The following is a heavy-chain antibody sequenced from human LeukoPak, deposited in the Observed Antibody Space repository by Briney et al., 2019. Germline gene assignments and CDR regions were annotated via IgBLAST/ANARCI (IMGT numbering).Heavy chain of an antibody. CDR3: AREVGRAPFDY. CDR2: IYYSGST. J-gene: IGHJ4*02. Sequence: SETLSLTCTVSGGSLSSGSYYWGWIRQPPGKGREWIGSIYYSGSTYYNPSLKSRVTISVDTSKNQFSLKLSSVTAADTAVYYCAREVGRAPFDYWGQGTLVTVSS. D-gene: IGHD3-10*01. V-gene: IGHV4-39*07. CDR1: GGSLSSGSYY.